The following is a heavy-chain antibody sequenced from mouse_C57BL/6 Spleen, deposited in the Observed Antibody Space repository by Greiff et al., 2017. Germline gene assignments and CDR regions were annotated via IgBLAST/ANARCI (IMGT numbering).Heavy chain of an antibody. CDR2: IYPGSGST. D-gene: IGHD1-1*01. J-gene: IGHJ2*01. CDR3: ARGGLITTAEDY. V-gene: IGHV1-55*01. CDR1: GYTFTSYW. Sequence: VQLQQPGAELVKPGASVKMSCKASGYTFTSYWTTWVKQRPGQGLEWIGDIYPGSGSTNYTEKFKSKATLTVDTSSSTAYMQLRSLTSKDSAVYYCARGGLITTAEDYWGQGTTLTVSS.